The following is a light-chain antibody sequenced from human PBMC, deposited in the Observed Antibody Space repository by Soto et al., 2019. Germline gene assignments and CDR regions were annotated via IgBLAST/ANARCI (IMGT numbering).Light chain of an antibody. CDR2: KAS. J-gene: IGKJ1*01. V-gene: IGKV1-5*03. CDR1: QSVGSW. CDR3: QQYSGNSGT. Sequence: DIQMTQSPSSLSASVGDRVTITCRASQSVGSWLAWYQQKPGKAPQLLISKASSLKTGVPSRFSGSGSGTEFTLTISNLQPDDFATYYCQQYSGNSGTFGQGTKVDIK.